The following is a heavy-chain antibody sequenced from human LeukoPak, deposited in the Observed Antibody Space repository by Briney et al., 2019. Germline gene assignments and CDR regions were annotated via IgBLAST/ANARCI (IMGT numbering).Heavy chain of an antibody. CDR3: ARGRNFYDSSGNYYFDY. J-gene: IGHJ4*02. CDR2: INHSGST. V-gene: IGHV4-34*01. Sequence: SETLSLACAVYGGSFSGYYWSWIRQPPGKGLEWIGEINHSGSTNYNPSLKSRVTISVDTSKNQFSLKLSSVTAADTAVYYCARGRNFYDSSGNYYFDYWGQGTLVTVSS. D-gene: IGHD3-22*01. CDR1: GGSFSGYY.